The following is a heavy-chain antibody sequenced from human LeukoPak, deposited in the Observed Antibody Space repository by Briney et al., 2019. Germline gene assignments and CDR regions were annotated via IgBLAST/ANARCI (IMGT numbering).Heavy chain of an antibody. CDR2: INHSGST. CDR1: GGSFSGYY. V-gene: IGHV4-34*01. D-gene: IGHD2-2*01. J-gene: IGHJ4*02. Sequence: SETLSLTCAVYGGSFSGYYWSWIRQPPGKGLEWIGEINHSGSTNYNPSLKSRVTISVDTSKNQFSLKLSSVTAADMAVYCCARGVVATVVPAAMPVYYFDYWGQGTLVTVSS. CDR3: ARGVVATVVPAAMPVYYFDY.